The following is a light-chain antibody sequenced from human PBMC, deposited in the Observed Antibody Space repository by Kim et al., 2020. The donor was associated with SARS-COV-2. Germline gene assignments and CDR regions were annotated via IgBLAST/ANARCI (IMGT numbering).Light chain of an antibody. CDR3: TSYTGADTVV. V-gene: IGLV2-14*03. Sequence: GQSLTISCTGTSSLVGDYNYVSGYQQHPGKAPKLIIYDVTYRPSGVSTHFSGSKSGNTASLTISGLQAADEADYYCTSYTGADTVVFGGGTQLTVL. CDR2: DVT. J-gene: IGLJ2*01. CDR1: SSLVGDYNY.